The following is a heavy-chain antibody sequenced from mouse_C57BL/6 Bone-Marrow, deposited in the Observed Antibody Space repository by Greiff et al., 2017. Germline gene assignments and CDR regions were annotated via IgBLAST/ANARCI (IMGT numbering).Heavy chain of an antibody. D-gene: IGHD1-1*01. CDR2: IRLKSDNYAT. Sequence: EVQLQESGGGLVQPGGSMKLSCVASGFTFSNYWMNWVRQSPEKGLEWVAQIRLKSDNYATHYAESVKGRFTISRDDSKSSVYLQMNNLRAVDTGIYYCITTPFDYWGQGTTLTVSS. V-gene: IGHV6-3*01. J-gene: IGHJ2*01. CDR3: ITTPFDY. CDR1: GFTFSNYW.